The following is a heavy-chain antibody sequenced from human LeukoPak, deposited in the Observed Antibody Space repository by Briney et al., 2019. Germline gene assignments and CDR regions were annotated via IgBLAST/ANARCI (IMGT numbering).Heavy chain of an antibody. Sequence: ASVKVSCKASGYTFKSYYMHWVRQAPGQGLEWMGIINPSGGSTSYAQKFQGRVTVTRDTSTGTVYMELSSLRPEDTAVYYCAREDGDYTFSFDYWGQGTLVTVSS. D-gene: IGHD4-17*01. CDR3: AREDGDYTFSFDY. CDR1: GYTFKSYY. J-gene: IGHJ4*02. V-gene: IGHV1-46*02. CDR2: INPSGGST.